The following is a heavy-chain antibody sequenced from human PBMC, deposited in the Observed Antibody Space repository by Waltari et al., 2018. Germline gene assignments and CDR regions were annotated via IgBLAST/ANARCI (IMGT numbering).Heavy chain of an antibody. CDR3: ARTLTSNPYNWFDP. CDR2: MNPNTGDT. J-gene: IGHJ5*02. Sequence: QVQLVQSGAEVKKPGASVRVSCKASGYTFSGYYMHWVRQAPGQGLEWMGWMNPNTGDTKNTQKFQGRVTMTRDTSITTAYMDLSRLRSDDTAVYYCARTLTSNPYNWFDPWGQGTLVTVSS. CDR1: GYTFSGYY. V-gene: IGHV1-2*02.